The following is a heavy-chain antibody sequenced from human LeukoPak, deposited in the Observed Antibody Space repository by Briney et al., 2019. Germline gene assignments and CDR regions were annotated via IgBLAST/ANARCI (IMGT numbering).Heavy chain of an antibody. Sequence: TGGSLRLSCAASGFTFSSYNMNWVRQAPGKGLEWVSYISSSGSTIYYADSVKGRFTISRDNAKNSLYLQMNSLRAEDTAVYYCARRVAVAGGFDYWGQGTLVTVSS. D-gene: IGHD6-19*01. CDR3: ARRVAVAGGFDY. CDR2: ISSSGSTI. J-gene: IGHJ4*02. CDR1: GFTFSSYN. V-gene: IGHV3-48*04.